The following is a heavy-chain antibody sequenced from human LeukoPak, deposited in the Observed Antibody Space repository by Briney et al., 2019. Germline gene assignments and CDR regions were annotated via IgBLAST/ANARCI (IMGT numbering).Heavy chain of an antibody. CDR3: TRGPEDIVVVPLDY. J-gene: IGHJ4*02. D-gene: IGHD2-2*01. Sequence: SETLSLTCAVYGGSSSGYYWSWIRHPPGEGLEWIGEINHSVSTNYNPSLKRRVTIPVDASKNQSSLKPSSVTAADTAVYYCTRGPEDIVVVPLDYWGQGTLVTVSS. V-gene: IGHV4-34*01. CDR1: GGSSSGYY. CDR2: INHSVST.